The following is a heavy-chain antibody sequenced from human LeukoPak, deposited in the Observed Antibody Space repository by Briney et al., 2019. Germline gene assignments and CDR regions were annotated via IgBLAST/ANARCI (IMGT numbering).Heavy chain of an antibody. J-gene: IGHJ5*02. CDR3: ASRAPLRFLGPHSNWFDP. Sequence: GGSLRLSCAASGFTFSSYAMSWVRQAPGKGLEWVSAISGSGGSTYYADSVKGRFTISRDNSKNTLYLQMNSLRAEDTAVYYCASRAPLRFLGPHSNWFDPWGQGTLVTVSS. CDR2: ISGSGGST. CDR1: GFTFSSYA. D-gene: IGHD3-3*01. V-gene: IGHV3-23*01.